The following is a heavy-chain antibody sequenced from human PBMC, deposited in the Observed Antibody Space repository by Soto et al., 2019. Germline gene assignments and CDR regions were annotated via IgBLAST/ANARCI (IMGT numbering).Heavy chain of an antibody. V-gene: IGHV3-74*01. CDR3: ARSPFRNDTDPY. Sequence: QPGGSLRLSCAVSGFTSSDFWMHWVRQAPGKGLVWVSRINNDGSTTDYADSVKGRFTISRDNAKKTVFLQMNSLRAEDTAVYYCARSPFRNDTDPYWGQGTLVTVSS. CDR1: GFTSSDFW. CDR2: INNDGSTT. D-gene: IGHD1-1*01. J-gene: IGHJ4*02.